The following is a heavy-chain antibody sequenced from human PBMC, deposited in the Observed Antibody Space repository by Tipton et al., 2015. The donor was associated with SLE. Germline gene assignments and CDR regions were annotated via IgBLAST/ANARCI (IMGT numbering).Heavy chain of an antibody. V-gene: IGHV4-39*07. CDR1: SGSLSNNDY. CDR3: ARDEYNRNWFKY. Sequence: LRLSCTVSSGSLSNNDYWGWIRRAPGKRLEWVGSICCGGNTYYNPSLKSRVAISLDASKTQFSLKLNSVTAADTAVYYCARDEYNRNWFKYWGHGTLVNVSS. D-gene: IGHD1-1*01. J-gene: IGHJ5*01. CDR2: ICCGGNT.